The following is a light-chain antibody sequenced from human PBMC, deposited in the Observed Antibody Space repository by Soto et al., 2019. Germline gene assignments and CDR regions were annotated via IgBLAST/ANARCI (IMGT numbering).Light chain of an antibody. CDR1: QSVSSSY. J-gene: IGKJ4*01. V-gene: IGKV3-20*01. CDR3: QQYGSSPELT. Sequence: EIVLTKSPGTLSLSPGERATLSCRASQSVSSSYLTWDQQKPDQAPMLLIYGASSRATGIPSRFSGSGSGTAFTLTISIVETGEFAVYYCQQYGSSPELTVGGGTKAEIK. CDR2: GAS.